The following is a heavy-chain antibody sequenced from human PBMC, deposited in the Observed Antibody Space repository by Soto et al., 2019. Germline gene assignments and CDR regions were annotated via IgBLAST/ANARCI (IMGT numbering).Heavy chain of an antibody. J-gene: IGHJ4*02. CDR3: AKVSATSSPYYFDC. Sequence: GGSLRLSCAASGFTFRSYAMSWVRQAPGKGLEWVAAIIGAGDDTFHADSVKGRPTISRDNSKNTLFLQMNSLRAEYSALYYFAKVSATSSPYYFDCWGQGTLVTVSS. CDR1: GFTFRSYA. CDR2: IIGAGDDT. V-gene: IGHV3-23*01.